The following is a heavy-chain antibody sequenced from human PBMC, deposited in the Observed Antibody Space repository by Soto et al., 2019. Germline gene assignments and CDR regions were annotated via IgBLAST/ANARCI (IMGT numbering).Heavy chain of an antibody. D-gene: IGHD3-10*01. V-gene: IGHV1-69*01. CDR3: ARGRFGELADAFDI. CDR1: GGTFSSYA. J-gene: IGHJ3*02. CDR2: ISPIFGTA. Sequence: QVQLVQSGAEVKKPGSSVKVSCKASGGTFSSYAISWVRHAPGQGLEWMGGISPIFGTANYAQKFQGRVTITADESTSTDYMELSSLRSEDTAVYYCARGRFGELADAFDIWGQGTMVTVSS.